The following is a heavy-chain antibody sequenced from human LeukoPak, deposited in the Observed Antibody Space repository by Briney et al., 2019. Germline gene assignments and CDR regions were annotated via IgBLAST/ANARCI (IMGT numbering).Heavy chain of an antibody. CDR1: GYTFTRYA. CDR3: ARVSWSSELDY. D-gene: IGHD6-25*01. V-gene: IGHV1-3*03. CDR2: INAGNGNT. J-gene: IGHJ4*02. Sequence: ASVKVSCKASGYTFTRYAVNWVRQAPGQRLEWMGWINAGNGNTKYSQEFQGRVTITRDTSASTAYMELSSLRSEDMAVYYCARVSWSSELDYWGQGTLVTVSS.